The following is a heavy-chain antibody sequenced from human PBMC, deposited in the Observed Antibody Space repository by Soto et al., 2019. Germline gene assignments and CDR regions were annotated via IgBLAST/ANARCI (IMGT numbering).Heavy chain of an antibody. CDR2: IYYSGNT. CDR1: GGSVRSSRYY. D-gene: IGHD4-4*01. CDR3: ARLDYHNLSSTYYYYMDV. V-gene: IGHV4-39*02. J-gene: IGHJ6*03. Sequence: QLQLQESGPGLVKPSETLSLTCTVSGGSVRSSRYYWGWIRQPPGKGLEWIGGIYYSGNTYYNPALKSRLTTPLETSKHHFSLRLRSVTAADTAVYSCARLDYHNLSSTYYYYMDVWGKGTTVTVSS.